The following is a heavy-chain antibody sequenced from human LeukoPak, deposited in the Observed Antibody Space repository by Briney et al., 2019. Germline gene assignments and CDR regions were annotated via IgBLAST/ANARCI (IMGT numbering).Heavy chain of an antibody. CDR1: GGSISSYY. D-gene: IGHD6-13*01. Sequence: PSETLSLTCTVSGGSISSYYWSWIRQPPGKGLEWIGYIYYSGSTNYNPSFKSRVTISVDTSKNQFSLKLSSVTAADTAVYYCARAPRIAAAGTGKYYFDYWGQGTLVTVSS. V-gene: IGHV4-59*01. CDR2: IYYSGST. CDR3: ARAPRIAAAGTGKYYFDY. J-gene: IGHJ4*02.